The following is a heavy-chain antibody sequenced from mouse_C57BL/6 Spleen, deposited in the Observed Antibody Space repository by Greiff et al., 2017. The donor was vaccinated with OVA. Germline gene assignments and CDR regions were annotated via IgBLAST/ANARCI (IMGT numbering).Heavy chain of an antibody. J-gene: IGHJ3*01. V-gene: IGHV1-26*01. D-gene: IGHD1-1*01. CDR1: GYTFTDYY. CDR3: AIENYYGRSYEAWFAY. Sequence: EVQLQQSGPELVKPGASVKISCKASGYTFTDYYMNWVKQSHGKSLEWIGDINPNNGGTSYNQKFKGKATLTVDKSSSTAYMALRSRTSEYSAVDCCAIENYYGRSYEAWFAYWGQGTLVTVSA. CDR2: INPNNGGT.